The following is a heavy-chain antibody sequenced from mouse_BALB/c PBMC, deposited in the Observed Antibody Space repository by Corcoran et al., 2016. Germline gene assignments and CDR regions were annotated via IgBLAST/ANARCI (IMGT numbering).Heavy chain of an antibody. CDR2: INTYTGEP. Sequence: QIQLVQSGPALKKPGETVKISCKASGYTFTNYGMNWVKQAPGKGLKWMGWINTYTGEPTYADDFKGRFAFSLETSASTAYLQINNLKNEDTATYFCARTLRGNSWFAYWGQGTLVTVSA. V-gene: IGHV9-3-1*01. CDR3: ARTLRGNSWFAY. D-gene: IGHD2-1*01. CDR1: GYTFTNYG. J-gene: IGHJ3*01.